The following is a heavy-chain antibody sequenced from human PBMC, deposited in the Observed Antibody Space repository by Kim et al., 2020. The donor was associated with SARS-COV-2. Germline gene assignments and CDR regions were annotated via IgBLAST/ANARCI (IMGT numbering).Heavy chain of an antibody. J-gene: IGHJ6*03. V-gene: IGHV3-30*01. CDR3: ARDPRSHFFWSGYNYYYYMDV. Sequence: FTISRDNSKNTLYLQMNSLRAEDTAVYYCARDPRSHFFWSGYNYYYYMDVWGKGTTVTVSS. D-gene: IGHD3-3*01.